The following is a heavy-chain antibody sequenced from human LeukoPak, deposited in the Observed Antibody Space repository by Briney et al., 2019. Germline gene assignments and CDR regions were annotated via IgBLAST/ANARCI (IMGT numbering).Heavy chain of an antibody. D-gene: IGHD3-10*01. V-gene: IGHV3-21*01. J-gene: IGHJ5*02. Sequence: GGSLRLSCAASGFSFSSYNMNWVRQAPGKGLEWVSSISSSSSYIYYADSVKGRFTISRDNVKNSLSLQMNSLRADDTAVYYCARDYTRGSYIFDPWGQGTLVTVSS. CDR1: GFSFSSYN. CDR3: ARDYTRGSYIFDP. CDR2: ISSSSSYI.